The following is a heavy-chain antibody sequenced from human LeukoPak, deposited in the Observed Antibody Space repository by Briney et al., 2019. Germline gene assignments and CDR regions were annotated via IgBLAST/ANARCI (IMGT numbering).Heavy chain of an antibody. J-gene: IGHJ4*02. D-gene: IGHD5-24*01. CDR1: GGSISSGGYY. CDR2: IYTSGST. CDR3: ARDEGDGYNYFDY. Sequence: SQTLSLTCTVSGGSISSGGYYWSWIRQPAGKGLEWIGRIYTSGSTNYNPSLKSRVTMSVDTSKNQFSLKLSSVTAADTAVYYCARDEGDGYNYFDYWGQGTLVTVSS. V-gene: IGHV4-61*02.